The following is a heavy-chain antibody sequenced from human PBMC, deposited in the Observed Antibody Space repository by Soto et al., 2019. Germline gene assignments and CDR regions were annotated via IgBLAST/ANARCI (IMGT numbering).Heavy chain of an antibody. CDR3: ARDRYYDSTGPYYESAY. Sequence: GASLKVSCKASGGTFDNYGISWVRQAPGQGLEWVGGILPTLGSTKSAQRFQGRVTFTADESTGTAYMELTSLRSEDTAVYYCARDRYYDSTGPYYESAYWGQGTLVTVSS. CDR1: GGTFDNYG. D-gene: IGHD3-22*01. V-gene: IGHV1-69*13. CDR2: ILPTLGST. J-gene: IGHJ4*02.